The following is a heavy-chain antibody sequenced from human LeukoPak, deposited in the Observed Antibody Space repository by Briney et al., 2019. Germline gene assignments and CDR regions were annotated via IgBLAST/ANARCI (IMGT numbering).Heavy chain of an antibody. CDR3: ARGYCTNGVCYIGPFDY. CDR2: IYHSGST. CDR1: GGSISSYY. J-gene: IGHJ4*02. Sequence: SETLSLTCTVSGGSISSYYWSWIRQPPGKGLEWIGYIYHSGSTNYNPSLKSRVTISVDTSKNQFSLKLSSVTAADTAVYYYARGYCTNGVCYIGPFDYWGQGTLVTVSS. D-gene: IGHD2-8*01. V-gene: IGHV4-59*01.